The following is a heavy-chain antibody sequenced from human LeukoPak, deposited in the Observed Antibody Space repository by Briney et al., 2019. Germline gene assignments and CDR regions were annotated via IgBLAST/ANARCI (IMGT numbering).Heavy chain of an antibody. D-gene: IGHD3-22*01. J-gene: IGHJ4*02. Sequence: GGSLRLSCAASGFTFSSYEMNWIRQAPGKGLEWVSSISSSGTYIYYADLVEGRFTISRDNAKNSLYLQMNSLRAEDTAVYYCARDLYRIVVVPHYFDYWGQGTLVTVSS. CDR2: ISSSGTYI. V-gene: IGHV3-21*01. CDR1: GFTFSSYE. CDR3: ARDLYRIVVVPHYFDY.